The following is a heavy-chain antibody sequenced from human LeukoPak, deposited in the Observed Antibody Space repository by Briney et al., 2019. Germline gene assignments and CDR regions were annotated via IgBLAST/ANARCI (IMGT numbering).Heavy chain of an antibody. CDR2: INPSGGST. Sequence: GASVKVSCKASGYTFASYYMHWVRQAPGQGLEWMGIINPSGGSTSYAQKFQGRVTMTRDTSTSTVYMELSSLRSEDTAVYYCARAVTGTSFSYYYYYYMDVWGKGTTVTVSS. CDR1: GYTFASYY. V-gene: IGHV1-46*03. CDR3: ARAVTGTSFSYYYYYYMDV. D-gene: IGHD1-20*01. J-gene: IGHJ6*03.